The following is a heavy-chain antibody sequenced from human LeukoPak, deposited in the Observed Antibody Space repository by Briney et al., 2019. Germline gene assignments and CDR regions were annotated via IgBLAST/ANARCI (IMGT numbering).Heavy chain of an antibody. CDR3: AREEPAAGPLIDY. CDR2: ISYDGSNK. Sequence: GGSLRLSCAASGFTFSSYAMRWVRQAPGKGLEWVAVISYDGSNKYYADSVKGRFTISRGNSKNTLYLQMNSLRAEDTAVYYCAREEPAAGPLIDYWGQGTLVTVSS. CDR1: GFTFSSYA. J-gene: IGHJ4*02. V-gene: IGHV3-30-3*01. D-gene: IGHD6-13*01.